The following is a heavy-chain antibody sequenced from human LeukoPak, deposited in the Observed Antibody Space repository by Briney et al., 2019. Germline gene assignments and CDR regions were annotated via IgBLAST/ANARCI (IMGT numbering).Heavy chain of an antibody. CDR3: ARDDFEYSVHYGMDV. V-gene: IGHV4-4*07. CDR2: VYRSGNT. D-gene: IGHD3-9*01. Sequence: SETLSLTFSVSGGSISTYYWSWIRQPAGKGLEWIGRVYRSGNTNYNPSLQSRVTMSVDTSKNQISLRLRSVIAADTAVYYCARDDFEYSVHYGMDVWGQGTEVSVSS. J-gene: IGHJ6*02. CDR1: GGSISTYY.